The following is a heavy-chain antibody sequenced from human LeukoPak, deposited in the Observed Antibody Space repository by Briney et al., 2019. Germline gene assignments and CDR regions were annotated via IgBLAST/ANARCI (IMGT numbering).Heavy chain of an antibody. V-gene: IGHV3-23*01. CDR1: GFTFGTYA. CDR3: AKVLWLVRYYFDY. CDR2: ISGSGGST. D-gene: IGHD6-19*01. Sequence: EGSLRLSCAASGFTFGTYAMSWVRQAPGKGLEWVSDISGSGGSTYYADSVKGRFTISRDNSKNTLYLQMNSLRAEDTAVYYCAKVLWLVRYYFDYWGQGTLVTVSS. J-gene: IGHJ4*02.